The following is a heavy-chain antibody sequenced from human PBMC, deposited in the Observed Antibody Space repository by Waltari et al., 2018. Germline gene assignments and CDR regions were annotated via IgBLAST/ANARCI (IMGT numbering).Heavy chain of an antibody. V-gene: IGHV4-4*02. CDR2: IQGSGKT. J-gene: IGHJ4*02. D-gene: IGHD2-15*01. CDR1: GDSVSSSYW. CDR3: SRDRGRGLYLDS. Sequence: QVQLQESGPGLVKPSGTLSLTCSVPGDSVSSSYWWSWVRQPPGEGLEGNWQIQGSGKTNYNPSLESRVSVSMDTSNNQVSLKVTSATAADTAIYYWSRDRGRGLYLDSWGQGTLVTVSP.